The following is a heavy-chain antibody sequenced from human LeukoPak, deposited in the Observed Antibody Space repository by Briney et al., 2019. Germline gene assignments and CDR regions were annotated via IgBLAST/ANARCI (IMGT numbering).Heavy chain of an antibody. CDR1: GGTFSSYA. D-gene: IGHD3-3*01. Sequence: GSSVKVSCKASGGTFSSYAISWVRHAPGQGLEWMGGIIPIFGTANYAQKFQGRVTITTDESTSTAYMELSSLRSEDTAVYYCARANDDFWSGYYSWFDPWGQGTLVTVSS. CDR3: ARANDDFWSGYYSWFDP. J-gene: IGHJ5*02. CDR2: IIPIFGTA. V-gene: IGHV1-69*05.